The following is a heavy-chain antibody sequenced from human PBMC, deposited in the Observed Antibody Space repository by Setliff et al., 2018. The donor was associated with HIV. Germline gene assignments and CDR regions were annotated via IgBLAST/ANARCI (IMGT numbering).Heavy chain of an antibody. CDR2: ISGTSGTM. Sequence: GGSLRLSCAASGFTFSTYSMNWVRQAPGKGLEWVSYISGTSGTMYYADSVKGRFTISRDNAKNSLFLQMNSLTAEDTAVYYCASSSSWSRYFFDYWGQGTLVTVSS. V-gene: IGHV3-48*01. D-gene: IGHD6-13*01. CDR3: ASSSSWSRYFFDY. CDR1: GFTFSTYS. J-gene: IGHJ4*02.